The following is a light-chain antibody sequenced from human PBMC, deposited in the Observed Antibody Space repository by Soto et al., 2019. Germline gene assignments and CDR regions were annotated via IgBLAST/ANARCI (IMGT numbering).Light chain of an antibody. CDR2: SAS. Sequence: IVMVQSPATLSVSPGQSVILSCRASQNIATKLAWYRQRPGQAPRLLIYSASIRATGIPARFSGSGSGTEFTLTISGLQSEEFAVYYCQQYKEWRTFVQGTNVDI. V-gene: IGKV3-15*01. CDR3: QQYKEWRT. CDR1: QNIATK. J-gene: IGKJ1*01.